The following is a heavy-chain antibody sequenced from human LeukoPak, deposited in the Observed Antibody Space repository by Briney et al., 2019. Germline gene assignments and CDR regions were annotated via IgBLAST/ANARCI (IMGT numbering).Heavy chain of an antibody. CDR2: IYYSGSS. D-gene: IGHD3-16*02. J-gene: IGHJ4*02. V-gene: IGHV4-59*01. CDR1: GVSINGYY. Sequence: SETLSLTCTVSGVSINGYYWSWIRQPPGKGLEWIGYIYYSGSSNNNPSLKSRVTISVDTSKNQFSLKLNSVTAADTAVYYCARGADDYVWGSYRSFDYWGQEPLVTVSS. CDR3: ARGADDYVWGSYRSFDY.